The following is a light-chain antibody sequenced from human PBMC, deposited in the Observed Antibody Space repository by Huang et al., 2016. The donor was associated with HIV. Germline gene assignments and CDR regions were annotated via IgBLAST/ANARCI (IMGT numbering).Light chain of an antibody. CDR3: QQYNNWPPMYT. Sequence: EIVMTQSPDTLSASPGERVTLSCRASQSVSSNLAWYQQQPGQAPRLLIYAASTRATGIPARFSGGGSGTEFTLTITSLQSEDFAVYYCQQYNNWPPMYTFGQGTKLEI. CDR2: AAS. J-gene: IGKJ2*01. CDR1: QSVSSN. V-gene: IGKV3-15*01.